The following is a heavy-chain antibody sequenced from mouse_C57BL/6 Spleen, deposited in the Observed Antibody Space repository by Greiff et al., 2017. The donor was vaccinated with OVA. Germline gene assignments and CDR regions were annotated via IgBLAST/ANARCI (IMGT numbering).Heavy chain of an antibody. CDR2: ISSGSSTI. V-gene: IGHV5-17*01. D-gene: IGHD2-4*01. Sequence: EVMLVESGGGLVKPGGSLKLSCAASGFTFSDYGMHWVRQAPEKGLEWVAYISSGSSTIYYADTVKGRFTISRDNAKNTLFLQMSSLRSEDTAMYYCARVDYDSLGYAMDYWGQGTSVTVSS. J-gene: IGHJ4*01. CDR3: ARVDYDSLGYAMDY. CDR1: GFTFSDYG.